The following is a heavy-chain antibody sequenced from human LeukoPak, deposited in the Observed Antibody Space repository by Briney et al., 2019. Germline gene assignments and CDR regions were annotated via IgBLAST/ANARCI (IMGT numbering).Heavy chain of an antibody. D-gene: IGHD6-19*01. CDR3: ARTASGWYVNDYYYYMDV. J-gene: IGHJ6*03. CDR2: IIPIFGTA. Sequence: SVKVSCKASGGTFSSYAISWVRQAPGQGLEWMGGIIPIFGTANYAQKFQGRVTITADKSTSTAYMELSSLRSEDTAVYYCARTASGWYVNDYYYYMDVWGKGTTVTVSS. V-gene: IGHV1-69*06. CDR1: GGTFSSYA.